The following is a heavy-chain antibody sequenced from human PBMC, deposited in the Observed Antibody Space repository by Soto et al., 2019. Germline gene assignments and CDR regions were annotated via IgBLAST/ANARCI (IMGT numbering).Heavy chain of an antibody. CDR3: ARRGGSSSGYYYYAMDV. V-gene: IGHV4-31*03. CDR2: IYSNGDT. D-gene: IGHD6-6*01. Sequence: SETLSLTCSVSSDSMNSGGYYWSWIRQHPGKGLEWIGYIYSNGDTYYNPSLKSRVTISVDTSKNQFSLNLTPVTAADTAVYYCARRGGSSSGYYYYAMDVWGQGTTVTVSS. J-gene: IGHJ6*02. CDR1: SDSMNSGGYY.